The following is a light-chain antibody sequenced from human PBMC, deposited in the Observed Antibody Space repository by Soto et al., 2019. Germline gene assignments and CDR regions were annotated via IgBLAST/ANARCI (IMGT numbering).Light chain of an antibody. Sequence: QSALTQPASVSGSPGQSITISCTGTSSDVHGYNFVSWYQQHPGKAPKLLIYEVNNRPSGVSNRFSGSTSGDTASLTISGLQAEDEAAYYCSSYTTASTLDYVFGTGTKLTVL. CDR3: SSYTTASTLDYV. V-gene: IGLV2-14*01. J-gene: IGLJ1*01. CDR2: EVN. CDR1: SSDVHGYNF.